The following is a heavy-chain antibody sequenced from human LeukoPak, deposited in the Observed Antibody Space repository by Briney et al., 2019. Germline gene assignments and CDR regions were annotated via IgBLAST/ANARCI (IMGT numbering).Heavy chain of an antibody. CDR2: INPNSGGT. Sequence: RASVKVSCKASGYTFTVYYMHWVRQAPGQGLEWMGRINPNSGGTNYAQKFQGRVTMTRDTSISTAYMELSRLRSDDTAVYYCARDHEVGWEPQSRWGQGALVTVSS. V-gene: IGHV1-2*06. CDR3: ARDHEVGWEPQSR. J-gene: IGHJ4*02. CDR1: GYTFTVYY. D-gene: IGHD1-26*01.